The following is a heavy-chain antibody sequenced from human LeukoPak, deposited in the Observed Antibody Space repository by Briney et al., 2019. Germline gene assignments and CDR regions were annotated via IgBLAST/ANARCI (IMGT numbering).Heavy chain of an antibody. CDR2: ISSSGSTM. D-gene: IGHD5-12*01. CDR3: ARDPGSGYEEHFDY. V-gene: IGHV3-11*01. CDR1: GFTFSDYY. J-gene: IGHJ4*02. Sequence: PGGSLRLSCAASGFTFSDYYMSWIRQAPGKGLEWVSYISSSGSTMYYTDSVKGRFTISRDNAKDSLYLQMNSLRAEDTAVYYCARDPGSGYEEHFDYWGQGTLVTVSS.